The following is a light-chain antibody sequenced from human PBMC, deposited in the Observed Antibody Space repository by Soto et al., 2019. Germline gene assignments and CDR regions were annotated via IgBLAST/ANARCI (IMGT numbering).Light chain of an antibody. Sequence: EIVLTQSPGTLSLSPGEEATLSCSASQSFDSNYLAWYQQKPGQTPRLIIYGASGRADGIPHRFSGSGFGTDFTLTISKVEPEDFAVYYCQQYGTPRSVTFGQGTRLEI. CDR1: QSFDSNY. CDR3: QQYGTPRSVT. J-gene: IGKJ5*01. V-gene: IGKV3-20*01. CDR2: GAS.